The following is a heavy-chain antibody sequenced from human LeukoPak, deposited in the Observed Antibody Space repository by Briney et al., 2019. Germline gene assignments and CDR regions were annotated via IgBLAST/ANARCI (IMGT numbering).Heavy chain of an antibody. D-gene: IGHD6-19*01. CDR2: ISSNGGRT. J-gene: IGHJ1*01. CDR1: GFTFSSYA. CDR3: ARVDSGSACAS. V-gene: IGHV3-64*01. Sequence: PGGSLRLSCAASGFTFSSYAMHWVRQAPGKGLQFVSAISSNGGRTYYANSVKGRFTISRDISKNTLYLQMGSLRPEDMAVYYCARVDSGSACASWGQGILVTVSS.